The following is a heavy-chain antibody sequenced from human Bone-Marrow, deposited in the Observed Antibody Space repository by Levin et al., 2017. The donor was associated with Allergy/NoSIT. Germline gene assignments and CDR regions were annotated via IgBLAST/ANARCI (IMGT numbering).Heavy chain of an antibody. CDR3: AIPSLASTGPFDY. Sequence: SETLSLTCNVSGDSIGRSIYYWAWIRQPPGKRLEWIGTLFYSGNTHYHPSLKSRVTIAADTSKKQFSLRLTSLTAADTAVYYCAIPSLASTGPFDYWGQGALVVVSS. CDR2: LFYSGNT. V-gene: IGHV4-39*01. D-gene: IGHD2-2*01. CDR1: GDSIGRSIYY. J-gene: IGHJ4*02.